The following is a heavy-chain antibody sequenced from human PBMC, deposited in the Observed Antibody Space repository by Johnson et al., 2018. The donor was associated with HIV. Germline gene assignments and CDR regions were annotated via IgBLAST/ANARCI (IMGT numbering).Heavy chain of an antibody. CDR2: INSDGSSP. V-gene: IGHV3-74*01. J-gene: IGHJ3*02. Sequence: VQLVESGGGLVQPGGSLRLSCAASGFTFSTYWMHWVRQAPGKGLAWVSRINSDGSSPSYADSVKGRFTISRDNAKNMLYLQMNSLRAEDTAGYHCARVRGYCSGGSCFDGSFDIWGQGTTVTVSS. D-gene: IGHD2-15*01. CDR3: ARVRGYCSGGSCFDGSFDI. CDR1: GFTFSTYW.